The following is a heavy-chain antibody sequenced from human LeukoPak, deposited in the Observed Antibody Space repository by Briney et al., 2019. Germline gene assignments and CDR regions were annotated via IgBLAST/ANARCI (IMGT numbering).Heavy chain of an antibody. CDR2: IKQDGSEK. V-gene: IGHV3-7*01. Sequence: GGSLRLSCAASGFTFSSYWMSWVRQAPGKGLEWVANIKQDGSEKYYVDSVKGRFTISRDNAKNSLYLQMNSLRAEDTAVYYCARDTAMAPDFYYYYYYMDVWGKGTTVTVSS. CDR3: ARDTAMAPDFYYYYYYMDV. J-gene: IGHJ6*03. D-gene: IGHD5-18*01. CDR1: GFTFSSYW.